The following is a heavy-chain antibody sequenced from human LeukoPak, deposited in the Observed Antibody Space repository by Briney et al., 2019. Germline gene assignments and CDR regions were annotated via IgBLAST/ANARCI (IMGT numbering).Heavy chain of an antibody. CDR3: ARGDRFYCSRSGCSTMKWFDT. CDR2: ISGYNGDT. J-gene: IGHJ5*02. Sequence: GASVRVSFKASVYTFTTYGITWVREAPRQGLECMAWISGYNGDTNESQQFQGRVNMTTSAATSTAYMELRRLRSDDTAVYYCARGDRFYCSRSGCSTMKWFDTWGQGTLVSVSS. V-gene: IGHV1-18*04. D-gene: IGHD2-2*01. CDR1: VYTFTTYG.